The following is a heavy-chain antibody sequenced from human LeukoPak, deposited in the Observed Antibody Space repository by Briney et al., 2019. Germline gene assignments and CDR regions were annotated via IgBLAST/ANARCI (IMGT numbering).Heavy chain of an antibody. D-gene: IGHD3-22*01. V-gene: IGHV4-61*01. CDR2: IYYSGST. J-gene: IGHJ3*02. Sequence: KTSETLSLTCTVSGVSVSSGSYYWSWIRQPPGKGLEWIGYIYYSGSTNYNPSLKSRVTISVDTSKNQFSLKLSSVTAADTAVYYCARDVSPDYYDPDAFDIWGQGTMVTVSS. CDR1: GVSVSSGSYY. CDR3: ARDVSPDYYDPDAFDI.